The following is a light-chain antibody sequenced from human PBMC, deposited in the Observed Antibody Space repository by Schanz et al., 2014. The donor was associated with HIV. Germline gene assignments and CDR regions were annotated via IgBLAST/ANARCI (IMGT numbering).Light chain of an antibody. CDR1: YSNIGNNY. J-gene: IGLJ2*01. CDR3: ATWDSTLSAVV. CDR2: LNS. V-gene: IGLV1-51*01. Sequence: QSVLTQPPSVSAAPGQKVIISCSGDYSNIGNNYVSWYQQFPGAAPRLLIYLNSQRPSGIPARFSGSKSGTSATLVIVGLQTGDEADYYCATWDSTLSAVVFGGGTKLTVL.